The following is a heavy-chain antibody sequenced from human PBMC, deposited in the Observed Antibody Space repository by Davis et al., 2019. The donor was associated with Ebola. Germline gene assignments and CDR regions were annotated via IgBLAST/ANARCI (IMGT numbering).Heavy chain of an antibody. CDR3: ARGRMVATRATDY. V-gene: IGHV4-39*02. J-gene: IGHJ4*02. CDR2: EYNRGGS. CDR1: GGSISSSNYY. D-gene: IGHD5-12*01. Sequence: GSLRLSCTVSGGSISSSNYYWGWVRQPPGKKLEWIGSEYNRGGSYYNLSLKSRVTISVDTSRNQFSVKLRSVTAADTAVYYCARGRMVATRATDYWGQGILVTVSS.